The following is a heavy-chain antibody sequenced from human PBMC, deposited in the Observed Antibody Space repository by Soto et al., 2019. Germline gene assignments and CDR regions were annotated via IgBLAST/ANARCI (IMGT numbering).Heavy chain of an antibody. CDR1: GGSFSGYY. J-gene: IGHJ6*03. Sequence: SETLSLTCAVYGGSFSGYYWSWIRQPPGKGLEWIGEINHSGSTNYNPSLKSRVTISVDTSKNQFSLKLSSVTAADTAVYYCARGNEGSPYYYYYMDVWGKGTTVTVSS. CDR3: ARGNEGSPYYYYYMDV. V-gene: IGHV4-34*01. CDR2: INHSGST.